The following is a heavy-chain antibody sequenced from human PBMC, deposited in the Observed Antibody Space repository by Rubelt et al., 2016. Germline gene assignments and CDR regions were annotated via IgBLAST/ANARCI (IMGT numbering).Heavy chain of an antibody. Sequence: VKKPGSSVKVTCKASGGTFNSYAINWVRQAPGQGLEWMGKIIPIVGIANYAQNFQGRVTITADKSTSTVYMDLSSLRSDDTAVYYCARLVGGSRGWFDPWGQGTLVTVSS. CDR2: IIPIVGIA. CDR3: ARLVGGSRGWFDP. V-gene: IGHV1-69*04. CDR1: GGTFNSYA. D-gene: IGHD1-26*01. J-gene: IGHJ5*02.